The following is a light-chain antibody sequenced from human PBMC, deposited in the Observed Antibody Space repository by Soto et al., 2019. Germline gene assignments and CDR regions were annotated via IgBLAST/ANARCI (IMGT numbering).Light chain of an antibody. Sequence: ESVLTQSPGTLSLSPGERATLSCRVTQSVSSRYLAWYQQKPGQAPRLLTYAASSRATGVPDRFRGSGSGTEFTLTISGLEPEDFAVYYCQLYDNSPLFTFGQGTRVEI. CDR1: QSVSSRY. CDR2: AAS. V-gene: IGKV3-20*01. CDR3: QLYDNSPLFT. J-gene: IGKJ2*01.